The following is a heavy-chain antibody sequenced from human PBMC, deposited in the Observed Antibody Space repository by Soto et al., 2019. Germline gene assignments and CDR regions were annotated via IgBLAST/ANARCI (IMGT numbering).Heavy chain of an antibody. D-gene: IGHD2-2*01. CDR1: GFTFSSYS. CDR2: ISSSSSTI. Sequence: EVQLVESGGGLVQPGGSLRLSCAASGFTFSSYSMNWVRQAPGKGLEWVSYISSSSSTIYYADSVKGRFTISRDNAKNSLYLQMNSLRAEDTAVYYCARVSDCSSTSCYDHFDYWGQGTLVTVSS. V-gene: IGHV3-48*01. J-gene: IGHJ4*02. CDR3: ARVSDCSSTSCYDHFDY.